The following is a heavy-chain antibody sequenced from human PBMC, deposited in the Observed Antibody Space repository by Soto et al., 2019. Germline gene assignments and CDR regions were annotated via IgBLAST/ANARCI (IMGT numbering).Heavy chain of an antibody. CDR3: VREDGVVGVSSAFDS. D-gene: IGHD1-26*01. V-gene: IGHV3-21*02. J-gene: IGHJ4*02. CDR1: GFTLTAYT. Sequence: EVQLVESGGGLVAPGGSLRLSCVASGFTLTAYTMNWVRQAPGTGLEWVSSINGRSNYKYYSDSVKGQFTISRDNTQNSLFLQMSRLGPEDTATYYCVREDGVVGVSSAFDSWGQGTLVTVSS. CDR2: INGRSNYK.